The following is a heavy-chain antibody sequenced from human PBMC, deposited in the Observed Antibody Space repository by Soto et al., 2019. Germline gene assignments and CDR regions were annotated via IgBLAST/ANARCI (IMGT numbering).Heavy chain of an antibody. CDR2: ISWNSGSI. Sequence: GGSLRLSCAASGFTFDDYAMHWVRQAPGKGLEWVSGISWNSGSIGYADSVKGRFTISRDNAKNSLYLQMNSLRAEDTALYYCAKDLTRSGWYWDAFDIWGQGTMVTVSS. D-gene: IGHD6-19*01. V-gene: IGHV3-9*01. J-gene: IGHJ3*02. CDR3: AKDLTRSGWYWDAFDI. CDR1: GFTFDDYA.